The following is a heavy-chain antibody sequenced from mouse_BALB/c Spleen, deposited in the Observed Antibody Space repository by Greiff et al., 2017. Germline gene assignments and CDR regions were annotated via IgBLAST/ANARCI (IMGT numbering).Heavy chain of an antibody. V-gene: IGHV1-54*01. CDR2: INPGSGGT. CDR1: GYAFTNYL. CDR3: ARIGDGYYVGAMDY. J-gene: IGHJ4*01. Sequence: VKLLESGAELVRPGTSVKVSCKASGYAFTNYLIEWVKQRPGQGLEWIGVINPGSGGTNYNEKFKGKATLTADKSSSTAYMQLSSLTSDDSAVYFCARIGDGYYVGAMDYWGQGTSVTVSS. D-gene: IGHD2-3*01.